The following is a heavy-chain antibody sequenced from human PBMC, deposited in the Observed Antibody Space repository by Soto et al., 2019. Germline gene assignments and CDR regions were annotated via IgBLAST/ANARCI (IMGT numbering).Heavy chain of an antibody. Sequence: GGSLRLSCAASGFTFSSYAMSWVRQAPGKGLEWVSAVSGSGSSTYYADSVKGRFTISRDNSKNTLYLQMNSLRAEDTGLYYCGKVGGGDIVEAGNVDNWGQGTLVTVSS. CDR3: GKVGGGDIVEAGNVDN. CDR1: GFTFSSYA. CDR2: VSGSGSST. J-gene: IGHJ4*02. V-gene: IGHV3-23*01. D-gene: IGHD6-13*01.